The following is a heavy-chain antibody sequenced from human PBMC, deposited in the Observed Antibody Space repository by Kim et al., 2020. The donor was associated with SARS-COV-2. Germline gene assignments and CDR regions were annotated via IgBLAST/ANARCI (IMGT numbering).Heavy chain of an antibody. J-gene: IGHJ4*02. Sequence: YIESVKGRFSISRDTSKNTLYLQMNSLRAEDTAIYYCAKSSTVGATTFDFWGQGTLVTVSS. V-gene: IGHV3-23*01. D-gene: IGHD1-26*01. CDR3: AKSSTVGATTFDF.